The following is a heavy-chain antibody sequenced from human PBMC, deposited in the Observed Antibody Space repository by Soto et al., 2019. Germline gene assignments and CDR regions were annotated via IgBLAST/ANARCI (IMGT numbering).Heavy chain of an antibody. CDR1: GFTFSSYW. Sequence: GGSLRLSCAASGFTFSSYWMSWVRQAPGKGLEWVANIKQDGSEKYYVDSVKGRFTISRDNAKNSLYLQMNSLRAEDTAVYYCARVPYDGSGYYGNWFDPWGQGTLVTVSS. V-gene: IGHV3-7*01. CDR3: ARVPYDGSGYYGNWFDP. CDR2: IKQDGSEK. D-gene: IGHD3-22*01. J-gene: IGHJ5*02.